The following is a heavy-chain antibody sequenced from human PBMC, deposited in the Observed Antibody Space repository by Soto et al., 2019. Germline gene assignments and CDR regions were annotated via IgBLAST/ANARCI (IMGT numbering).Heavy chain of an antibody. D-gene: IGHD2-2*02. CDR2: ISAHNGNT. J-gene: IGHJ5*02. CDR1: GFRFTYYG. V-gene: IGHV1-18*04. CDR3: ASSFFSTSPCYSYWLAP. Sequence: QMQLVQSGAEVKKPGASVRVSCKASGFRFTYYGITWVRQAPGQGLEWMGWISAHNGNTNYAQKLEGRVTMTTDTPTIKAYMERRSLSSDDTAVFYCASSFFSTSPCYSYWLAPWGQGTLVTVSS.